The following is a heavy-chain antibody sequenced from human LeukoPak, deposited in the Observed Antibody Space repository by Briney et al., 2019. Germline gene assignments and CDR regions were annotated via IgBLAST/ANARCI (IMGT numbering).Heavy chain of an antibody. V-gene: IGHV4-4*02. Sequence: SWVRQAPGKGLEWIGEIYHSGSTNYNPSLKSRVTISVDKSKNQFSLKLSSVTAADTAVYYCAITTRAYYYYYYYMDVWGKGTTVTVSS. D-gene: IGHD4-11*01. CDR3: AITTRAYYYYYYYMDV. CDR2: IYHSGST. J-gene: IGHJ6*03.